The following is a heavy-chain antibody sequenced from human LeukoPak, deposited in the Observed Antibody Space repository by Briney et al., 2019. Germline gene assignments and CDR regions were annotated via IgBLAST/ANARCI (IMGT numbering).Heavy chain of an antibody. CDR1: GGSISSYY. J-gene: IGHJ3*02. CDR3: ARQDVVVIRDFWSADAFDI. D-gene: IGHD3-22*01. V-gene: IGHV4-4*07. Sequence: PSETLSLTCTVSGGSISSYYWSWIRQPAGKGLEWIGRIYTSGSTNYNPSLKSRVTMSVDTSKNQFSLKLSSVTAADTAVYYCARQDVVVIRDFWSADAFDIWGQGTMVTVSS. CDR2: IYTSGST.